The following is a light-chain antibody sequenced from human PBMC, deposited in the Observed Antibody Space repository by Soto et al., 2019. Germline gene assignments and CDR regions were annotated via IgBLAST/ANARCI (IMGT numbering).Light chain of an antibody. CDR3: ASYRSTRDLGA. CDR2: EVS. CDR1: TSDVGGYDY. Sequence: QSALAQPASVSRSPGQSITISCTGTTSDVGGYDYVSWYQHHAGKGPKLLLFEVSNRPSGVSTRFSGSKSGNTASLTISGLQAEDVADYYRASYRSTRDLGAVGIRTK. V-gene: IGLV2-14*01. J-gene: IGLJ1*01.